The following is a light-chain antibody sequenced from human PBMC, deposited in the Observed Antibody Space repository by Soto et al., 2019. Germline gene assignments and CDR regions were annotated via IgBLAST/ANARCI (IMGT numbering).Light chain of an antibody. J-gene: IGKJ5*01. Sequence: EIVLTQSPASLSVSPGERATLSCRASQSVRSKVAWYQQKPGQAPSLVIYDTYIRATGIPARFSGSGSGTDFTLTISRLEPEDFAVYYCQQYGSSPSTFGQGTRLEIK. CDR1: QSVRSK. CDR2: DTY. CDR3: QQYGSSPST. V-gene: IGKV3-20*01.